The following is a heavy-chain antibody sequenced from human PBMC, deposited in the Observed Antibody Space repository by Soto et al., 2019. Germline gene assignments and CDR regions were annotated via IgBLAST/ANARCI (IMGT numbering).Heavy chain of an antibody. J-gene: IGHJ6*02. CDR2: ISPYNGHT. D-gene: IGHD2-2*01. CDR3: ARDLTIVPATHPRLENYGMDV. V-gene: IGHV1-18*01. Sequence: QVQLVQSAGEVKKPGASVKVSCKASGYSFTSYGISWVRRAPGQGLEWMGWISPYNGHTQFVERFQGRVTMTTVPSSKTSYMELRNLRSDDTAHYYCARDLTIVPATHPRLENYGMDVWGQGTTVIVSS. CDR1: GYSFTSYG.